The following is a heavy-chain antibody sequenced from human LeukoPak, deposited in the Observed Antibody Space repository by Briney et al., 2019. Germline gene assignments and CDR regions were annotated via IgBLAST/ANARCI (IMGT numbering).Heavy chain of an antibody. CDR1: GGSISSYY. J-gene: IGHJ5*02. Sequence: SETLSLTCTVSGGSISSYYWSWIRQPPGKGLEWIGYIYYSGSTNYNPSLKSRVTISVDTSKNQFSLKLSSVSAADTAVYYCARVGPYGDYHHGAFDPWGQGTLVTVSS. V-gene: IGHV4-59*01. CDR2: IYYSGST. CDR3: ARVGPYGDYHHGAFDP. D-gene: IGHD4-17*01.